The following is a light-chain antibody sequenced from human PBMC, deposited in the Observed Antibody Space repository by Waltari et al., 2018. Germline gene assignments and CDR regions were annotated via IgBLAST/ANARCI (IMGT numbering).Light chain of an antibody. CDR2: DAS. CDR3: QQRSN. V-gene: IGKV3-11*01. CDR1: QSVSSY. Sequence: EIVLTQSPATLSLSPGERATLSCRASQSVSSYLAWYQQKPGQAPRLLIYDASNRATGIPARCRGSGSGTDFTLTISSLEPEDFAVYYCQQRSNFGPGTKVDIK. J-gene: IGKJ3*01.